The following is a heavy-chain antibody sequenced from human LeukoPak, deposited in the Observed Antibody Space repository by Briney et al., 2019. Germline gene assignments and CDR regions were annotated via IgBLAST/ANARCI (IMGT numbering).Heavy chain of an antibody. CDR3: VRDKPIGSWENWFDP. CDR1: GYTFTGYY. J-gene: IGHJ5*02. V-gene: IGHV1-2*02. D-gene: IGHD3-10*01. CDR2: INPNSGGT. Sequence: ASVKVSCKASGYTFTGYYIHWVRQAPGQGLEWMGWINPNSGGTKYAQKFQGRVTMTGDTSISTAYMELSRLTSDDTAVYYCVRDKPIGSWENWFDPWGQGTLVTVSS.